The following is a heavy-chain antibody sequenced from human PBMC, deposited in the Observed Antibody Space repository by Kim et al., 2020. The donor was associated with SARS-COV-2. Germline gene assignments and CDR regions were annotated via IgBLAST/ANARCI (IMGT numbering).Heavy chain of an antibody. Sequence: GGSLRLSCAASGFTFSDFWMHWVRQAPGKGLVWVSRINSDGSSTNYADSVKGRFTISRDNTKNTLYVQMNSLRAEDTAVYYCARATSTTLVNLPDYWGQGTLVTVSS. CDR1: GFTFSDFW. CDR2: INSDGSST. D-gene: IGHD1-1*01. V-gene: IGHV3-74*01. CDR3: ARATSTTLVNLPDY. J-gene: IGHJ4*02.